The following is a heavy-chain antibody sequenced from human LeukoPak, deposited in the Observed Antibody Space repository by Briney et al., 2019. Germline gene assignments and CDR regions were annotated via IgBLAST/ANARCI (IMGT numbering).Heavy chain of an antibody. Sequence: GGSLRLSCAASGFTFSSYSMSWVRQAPGKGLEWVSAISDGGDNTYYADSVEGRFTISRDNSKNTLYLQMDSLRAEDTAVYYCANRRDAFDVWGQGTMVTVSS. CDR1: GFTFSSYS. J-gene: IGHJ3*01. CDR2: ISDGGDNT. CDR3: ANRRDAFDV. V-gene: IGHV3-23*01.